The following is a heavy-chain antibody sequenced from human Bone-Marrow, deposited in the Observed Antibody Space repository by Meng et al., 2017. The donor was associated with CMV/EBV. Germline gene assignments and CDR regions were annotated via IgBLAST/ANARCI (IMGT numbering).Heavy chain of an antibody. CDR2: NYDSGST. D-gene: IGHD1-26*01. Sequence: SETLSLTCTVSGCSISSSSYYWGWIRQPPGKGLEWIGSNYDSGSTYYNPSLKSRVTISADTSKNQFSLKMSSVTAADTAVYYCARHESGSYAYAAFDVWGQGTMVTVSS. CDR1: GCSISSSSYY. V-gene: IGHV4-39*01. J-gene: IGHJ3*01. CDR3: ARHESGSYAYAAFDV.